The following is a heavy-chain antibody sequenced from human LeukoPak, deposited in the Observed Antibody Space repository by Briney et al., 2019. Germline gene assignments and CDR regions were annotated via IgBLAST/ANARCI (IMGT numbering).Heavy chain of an antibody. CDR1: GFIFTNAW. CDR3: TKALDCSRATCDS. V-gene: IGHV3-15*01. D-gene: IGHD2-15*01. Sequence: GGSLRLSCAASGFIFTNAWMSWVRRAPGKGLEWVGRIRSKNEGGTSDYAAPVKGRFTISRDDSKNTLYLEMRDLNTEDTAVYYCTKALDCSRATCDSWGQGTLVTVSS. CDR2: IRSKNEGGTS. J-gene: IGHJ5*01.